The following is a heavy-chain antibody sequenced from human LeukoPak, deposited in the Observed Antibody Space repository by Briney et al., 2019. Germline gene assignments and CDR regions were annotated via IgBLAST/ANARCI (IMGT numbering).Heavy chain of an antibody. CDR3: AKDLLDIVAPGDF. J-gene: IGHJ4*02. Sequence: GGSLRLSCAASGFTFSNYGMHWVRQAPGKGLEWVAFIRYDGLNKYYADSVKGRFTISRDNSKNTLYLQMSSLRAEDTSVYYCAKDLLDIVAPGDFWGQGTLVTVST. V-gene: IGHV3-30*02. CDR2: IRYDGLNK. D-gene: IGHD5-12*01. CDR1: GFTFSNYG.